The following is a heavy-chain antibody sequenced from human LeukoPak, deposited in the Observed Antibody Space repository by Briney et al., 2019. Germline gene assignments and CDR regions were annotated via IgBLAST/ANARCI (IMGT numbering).Heavy chain of an antibody. D-gene: IGHD5-12*01. CDR3: ARGLPGIYAAY. CDR1: GGSLSGNY. V-gene: IGHV4-34*01. J-gene: IGHJ4*02. Sequence: PSETLSLTCAVYGGSLSGNYWSWIRQPPGKGLEWIGEINHSGSTNYNPSLKSRVTISVDTSKNQFSLKLSSVTAADTAVYYCARGLPGIYAAYWGQGTLVTVSS. CDR2: INHSGST.